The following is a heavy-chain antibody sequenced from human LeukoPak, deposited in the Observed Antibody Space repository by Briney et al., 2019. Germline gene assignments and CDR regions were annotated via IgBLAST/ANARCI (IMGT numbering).Heavy chain of an antibody. CDR1: GFTFSSYA. CDR2: ISYDGSNK. J-gene: IGHJ4*02. CDR3: ARDTIVRGVIINFDY. Sequence: GGSLRLSCAASGFTFSSYAMHWVRQAPGKGLEWVAVISYDGSNKYYADSVKGRFTISRDNSKNTLYLQMNSPRAEDTAVYYCARDTIVRGVIINFDYWGQGTLVTVSS. V-gene: IGHV3-30-3*01. D-gene: IGHD3-10*01.